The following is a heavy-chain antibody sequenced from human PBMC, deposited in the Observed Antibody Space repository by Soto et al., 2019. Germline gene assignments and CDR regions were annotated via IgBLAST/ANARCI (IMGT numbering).Heavy chain of an antibody. V-gene: IGHV5-51*01. D-gene: IGHD3-22*01. CDR2: IYPGDSDT. CDR1: GYSFTSYW. J-gene: IGHJ6*02. Sequence: GESLKISCKGSGYSFTSYWIGWVRQMPGKGLEWMGIIYPGDSDTRYSPSFQGQVTISADKSISTAYLQWSSLKAPDTAMYYCARSGYYYLYYYYGMDVWGQGTTVTVSS. CDR3: ARSGYYYLYYYYGMDV.